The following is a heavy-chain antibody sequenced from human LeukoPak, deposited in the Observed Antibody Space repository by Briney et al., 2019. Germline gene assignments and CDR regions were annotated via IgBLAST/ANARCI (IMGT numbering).Heavy chain of an antibody. D-gene: IGHD6-19*01. Sequence: SETLSLTCTVSGGSISSYYWSWIRRPPGKGLEWIGYIYYSGSTNHNPSLKSRVTISVDTSKNQFSLKLSSVTAADTAVYYCARLPLAVAGTRYYYYYYMDVWGKGTTVTVSS. CDR2: IYYSGST. V-gene: IGHV4-59*01. CDR3: ARLPLAVAGTRYYYYYYMDV. J-gene: IGHJ6*03. CDR1: GGSISSYY.